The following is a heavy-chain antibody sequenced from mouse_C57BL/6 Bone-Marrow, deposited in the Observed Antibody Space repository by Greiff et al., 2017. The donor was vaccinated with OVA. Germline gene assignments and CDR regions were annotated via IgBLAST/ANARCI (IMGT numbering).Heavy chain of an antibody. V-gene: IGHV1-19*01. Sequence: EVQLQQSGPVLVKPGASVKMSCKASGYTFTDYYMNWVKQSHGKSLEWFGAIILYNGGTSFNQKFKGKATLTVDKSSSAAYMELNRLTSEDSAVYYCARWGYDEAWFAYWGQGTLVTVSA. CDR3: ARWGYDEAWFAY. D-gene: IGHD2-2*01. J-gene: IGHJ3*01. CDR2: IILYNGGT. CDR1: GYTFTDYY.